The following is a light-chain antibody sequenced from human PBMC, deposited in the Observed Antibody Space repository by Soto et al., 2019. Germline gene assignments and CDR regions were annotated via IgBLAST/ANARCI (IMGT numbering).Light chain of an antibody. CDR2: GAS. Sequence: MVLTQAPASLSVKPGESSTLSCRASQSVSSPYLAWYQQKPGQAPRLLVYGASSRATGIPDRFSGSGSGTDFTLTISRLEPEDFAVYYCHQYRSSPQTFGQGTNVDI. V-gene: IGKV3-20*01. CDR1: QSVSSPY. J-gene: IGKJ1*01. CDR3: HQYRSSPQT.